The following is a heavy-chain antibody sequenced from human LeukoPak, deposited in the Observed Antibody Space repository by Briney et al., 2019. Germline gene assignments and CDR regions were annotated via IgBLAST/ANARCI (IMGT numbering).Heavy chain of an antibody. CDR1: GFTFDDYA. J-gene: IGHJ6*03. Sequence: GGSPRLSCAASGFTFDDYAMHWVRQAPGKGLEWVSLISWDGGSTYYADSVKGRFTISRDNSKNSLYLQMNSLRAEDTALCYCAKGSLERRYYYYYMDVWGKGTTVTVSS. D-gene: IGHD1-1*01. CDR2: ISWDGGST. V-gene: IGHV3-43D*04. CDR3: AKGSLERRYYYYYMDV.